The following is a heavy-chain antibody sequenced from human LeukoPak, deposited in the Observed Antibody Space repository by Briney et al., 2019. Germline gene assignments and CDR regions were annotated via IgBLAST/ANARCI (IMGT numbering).Heavy chain of an antibody. J-gene: IGHJ4*02. Sequence: GGSLRLSCAASGFTFSSYGMHWVRLAPGKGLEWVAVISYDGSNKYYADSVKGRFTISRDNSKNTLYLQMNSLRAEDTAVYYCAKAYYDSSGYGPNLFDYWGQGTLVTVSS. D-gene: IGHD3-22*01. CDR1: GFTFSSYG. V-gene: IGHV3-30*18. CDR3: AKAYYDSSGYGPNLFDY. CDR2: ISYDGSNK.